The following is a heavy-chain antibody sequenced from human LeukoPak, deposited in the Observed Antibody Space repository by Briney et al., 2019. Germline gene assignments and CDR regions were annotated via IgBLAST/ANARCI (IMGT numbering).Heavy chain of an antibody. CDR2: ISYDGSIK. J-gene: IGHJ4*02. D-gene: IGHD6-19*01. CDR3: AKSYDNGWYVCDY. V-gene: IGHV3-30*09. CDR1: GFTFSNFA. Sequence: GGSLNFPCAAPGFTFSNFAMTWVRQAPAKGLDGVAFISYDGSIKSYADSVKGRFAVSRDNSKNTLYLQMNSLRPEDTAFYYCAKSYDNGWYVCDYWGQGTLVTVSS.